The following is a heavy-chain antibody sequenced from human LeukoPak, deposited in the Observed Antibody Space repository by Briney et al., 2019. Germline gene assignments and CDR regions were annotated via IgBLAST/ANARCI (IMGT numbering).Heavy chain of an antibody. V-gene: IGHV3-7*03. D-gene: IGHD3-22*01. CDR3: ARDQDYYDSSGFDY. CDR2: IKQDGSEK. J-gene: IGHJ4*02. Sequence: GGSLRLSCAASGFTFSSYWMSWVRQAPGKGLEWVANIKQDGSEKYYVDSVKGRFTISRDNARNSLYLQMNSLRAEDTAVYYCARDQDYYDSSGFDYWGQGTLVTVSS. CDR1: GFTFSSYW.